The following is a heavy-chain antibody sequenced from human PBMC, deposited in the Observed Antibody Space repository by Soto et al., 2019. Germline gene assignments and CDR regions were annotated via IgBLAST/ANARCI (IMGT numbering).Heavy chain of an antibody. CDR3: PSTRGGGGY. V-gene: IGHV3-53*01. CDR2: IYSGGYT. D-gene: IGHD3-10*01. CDR1: GFTVSNNY. Sequence: EVQLVESGGGLIQPGGSLRLSCAVSGFTVSNNYMSWVRQAPGKGLEGVSVIYSGGYTAYGDSVKGRFTISRDNPKNTLYLQRNSRGADAAPVFYGPSTRGGGGYWGQGTLVTVSS. J-gene: IGHJ4*02.